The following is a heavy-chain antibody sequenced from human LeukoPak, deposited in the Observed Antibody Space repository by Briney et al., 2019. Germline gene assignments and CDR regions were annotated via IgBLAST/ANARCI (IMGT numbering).Heavy chain of an antibody. CDR1: GFTFSSYA. V-gene: IGHV3-64*01. D-gene: IGHD2-2*01. CDR2: ISSNGGST. Sequence: GGSLRLSCAASGFTFSSYAMHWVRQAPGKGLEYVSAISSNGGSTYYANSVKGRFTISRDNSKNTLYLQMGSLRAEDMAVYYCARGYQPGGIAFDIWGQGTMVTVSS. CDR3: ARGYQPGGIAFDI. J-gene: IGHJ3*02.